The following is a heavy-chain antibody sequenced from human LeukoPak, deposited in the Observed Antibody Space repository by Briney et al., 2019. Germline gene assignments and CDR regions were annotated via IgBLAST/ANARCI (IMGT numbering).Heavy chain of an antibody. CDR1: GFTFSSYW. D-gene: IGHD3-10*01. CDR2: IKQDGSEK. CDR3: ASIGEVWLVTAQEDY. J-gene: IGHJ4*02. Sequence: PGGSLRLSCAASGFTFSSYWMSWVRQAPGKGLEWVANIKQDGSEKYYVDSVKGRFTISRDNAKNSLYLQMNSLRAEDTAVYYCASIGEVWLVTAQEDYWGQGTLVTVSS. V-gene: IGHV3-7*01.